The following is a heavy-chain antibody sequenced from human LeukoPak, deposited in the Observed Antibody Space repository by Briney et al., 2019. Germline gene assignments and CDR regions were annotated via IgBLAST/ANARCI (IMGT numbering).Heavy chain of an antibody. J-gene: IGHJ4*02. Sequence: GGSLRLSCAASESTFSDYYMSWIRQAPGKGLEWVSYISSSGSTIYYADSVKGRFTISRDNAKNSLYLQMNSLRAEDTAVYYCAKSIVVVTYQFDYWGQGTLVTVSS. CDR3: AKSIVVVTYQFDY. D-gene: IGHD3-22*01. CDR2: ISSSGSTI. V-gene: IGHV3-11*01. CDR1: ESTFSDYY.